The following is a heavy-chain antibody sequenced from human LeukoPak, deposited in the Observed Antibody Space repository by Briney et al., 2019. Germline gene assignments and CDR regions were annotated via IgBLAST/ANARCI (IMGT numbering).Heavy chain of an antibody. D-gene: IGHD2-2*01. CDR2: ISGSGGST. V-gene: IGHV3-23*01. Sequence: GGSLRLSCAASGFTFSSYAMSWVRQAPGKGLEWVSAISGSGGSTYYADSVKGRFTISRDNSKNTLYLQMNSLRAEDTAVYYCAKDAVCSSTSCPHHPIDYWGQGTLVTVSS. J-gene: IGHJ4*02. CDR3: AKDAVCSSTSCPHHPIDY. CDR1: GFTFSSYA.